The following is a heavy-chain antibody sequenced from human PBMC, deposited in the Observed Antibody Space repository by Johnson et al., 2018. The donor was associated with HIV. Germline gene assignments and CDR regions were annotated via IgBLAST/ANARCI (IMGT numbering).Heavy chain of an antibody. CDR3: AREWELLGSAFDI. V-gene: IGHV3-30-3*01. D-gene: IGHD1-26*01. Sequence: QMLLVESGGGVVQRGGSLRLSCAAPGFTFSSYAMHWVRQAPGKGLEWVAVISYDGSNKYYADSVKGRFTISRDNSKNTLYLQMNSLRAEDTAVYYCAREWELLGSAFDIWGQGKMVIVSS. J-gene: IGHJ3*02. CDR1: GFTFSSYA. CDR2: ISYDGSNK.